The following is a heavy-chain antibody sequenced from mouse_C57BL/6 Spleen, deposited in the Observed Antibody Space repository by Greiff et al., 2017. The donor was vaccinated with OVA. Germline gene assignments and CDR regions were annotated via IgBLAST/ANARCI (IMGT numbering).Heavy chain of an antibody. CDR1: GFTFSSYA. CDR2: ISDGGSYT. CDR3: ARDGGTGTGFDY. V-gene: IGHV5-4*01. D-gene: IGHD4-1*01. Sequence: EVQVVESGGGLVKPGGSLKLSCAASGFTFSSYAMSWVRQTPEQRLEWVATISDGGSYTYYPDNVKGRFTFSRDNAKNNLYLQLSHLKSEDTAMDYCARDGGTGTGFDYWGQGTTLTVSS. J-gene: IGHJ2*01.